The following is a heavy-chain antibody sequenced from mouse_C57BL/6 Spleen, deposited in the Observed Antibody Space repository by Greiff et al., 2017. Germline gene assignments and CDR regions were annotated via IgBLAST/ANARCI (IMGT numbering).Heavy chain of an antibody. J-gene: IGHJ4*01. CDR1: GYAFSSSW. CDR3: AEDAYYSNYYYAMDY. V-gene: IGHV1-82*01. CDR2: IYPGDGDT. D-gene: IGHD2-5*01. Sequence: VQLQQSGPELVKPGASVKISCKASGYAFSSSWMNWVKQRPGKGLEWIGRIYPGDGDTNYNRKFKGKATLTADKSSSTAYMQLSSLTSEDSAVYFCAEDAYYSNYYYAMDYWGQGTSVTVSS.